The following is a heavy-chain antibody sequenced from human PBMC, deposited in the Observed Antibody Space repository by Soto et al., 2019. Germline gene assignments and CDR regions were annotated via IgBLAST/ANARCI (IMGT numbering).Heavy chain of an antibody. CDR2: INHSGST. J-gene: IGHJ6*03. V-gene: IGHV4-34*01. CDR3: GSVDTEYTQNYYYMDV. D-gene: IGHD6-6*01. Sequence: SETLSLTCAVYGGSFSGYYWSWIRQPPGKGLEWIGEINHSGSTNYNPSLKSRVTISVDTSKNQFSLKLSSVTAADTAVYYCGSVDTEYTQNYYYMDVWGKGTTVTVSS. CDR1: GGSFSGYY.